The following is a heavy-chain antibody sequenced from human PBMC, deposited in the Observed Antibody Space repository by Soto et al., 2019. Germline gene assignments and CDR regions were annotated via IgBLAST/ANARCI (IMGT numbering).Heavy chain of an antibody. CDR1: GGPFSCVY. J-gene: IGHJ3*02. CDR3: AKVYYYDSSGYSYDAFDI. V-gene: IGHV3-23*01. CDR2: ISGSGGST. Sequence: ETLSVTCAVSGGPFSCVYWSWIRQAPGKGLEWVSAISGSGGSTYYADSVKGRFTISRDNSKNTLYLQMNSLRAEDTAVYYCAKVYYYDSSGYSYDAFDIWGQGTMVTVSS. D-gene: IGHD3-22*01.